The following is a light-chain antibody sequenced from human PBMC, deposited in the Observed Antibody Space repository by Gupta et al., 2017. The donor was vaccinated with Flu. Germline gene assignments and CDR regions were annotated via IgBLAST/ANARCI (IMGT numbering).Light chain of an antibody. CDR1: SSDVGRYNL. CDR3: CSYAGNSNWV. CDR2: EAT. J-gene: IGLJ3*02. V-gene: IGLV2-23*01. Sequence: QSALTQPASVSGSPGQSITIPCTGTSSDVGRYNLVSWYQQLPGKAPKLIIYEATKRPSGISNRYSGSKAGNTASLTISGLQAEDEADYYCCSYAGNSNWVFGGRTKLTVL.